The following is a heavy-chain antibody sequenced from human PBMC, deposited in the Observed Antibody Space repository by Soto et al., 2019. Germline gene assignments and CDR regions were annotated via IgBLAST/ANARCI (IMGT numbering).Heavy chain of an antibody. CDR2: ISYSGAT. CDR3: ARNWLRPHYYDYGLDV. D-gene: IGHD5-12*01. J-gene: IGHJ6*02. CDR1: GSSVTSGAYY. Sequence: PSETLSLTCTVSGSSVTSGAYYWTWVRQPPGKGLEWIGQISYSGATNSNPSLKGRVTLSVDTSKNQFSLKVNSVSAADTAVYYCARNWLRPHYYDYGLDVWGQGSTVTVSS. V-gene: IGHV4-61*08.